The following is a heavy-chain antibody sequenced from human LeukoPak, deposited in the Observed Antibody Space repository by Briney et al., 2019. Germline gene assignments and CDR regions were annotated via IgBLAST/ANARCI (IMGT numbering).Heavy chain of an antibody. CDR2: IYYSGNT. J-gene: IGHJ3*02. CDR3: ARGHYYDSSGYYHDAFDI. Sequence: SETLSLTCTVSGVSVSSGSYYWSWIRQPPGKGLEWFGYIYYSGNTNYNPSLKSRVTISVDTSKNQFSLKLSSVTAADTAVYYCARGHYYDSSGYYHDAFDIWGQGTMVTVSS. V-gene: IGHV4-61*01. D-gene: IGHD3-22*01. CDR1: GVSVSSGSYY.